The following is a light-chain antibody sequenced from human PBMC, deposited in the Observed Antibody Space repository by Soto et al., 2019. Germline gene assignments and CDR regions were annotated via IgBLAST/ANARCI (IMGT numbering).Light chain of an antibody. CDR3: SSYTTSNTLV. J-gene: IGLJ1*01. CDR1: SSDVGGYKY. CDR2: EVS. Sequence: QSALTQPASVSGSPGQSITISCSGTSSDVGGYKYVSWYQQHPGKAPKLMIYEVSYRPSGVSNRFSGSKSGNTASLTISGLQAEDEADYYCSSYTTSNTLVFGTGTK. V-gene: IGLV2-14*01.